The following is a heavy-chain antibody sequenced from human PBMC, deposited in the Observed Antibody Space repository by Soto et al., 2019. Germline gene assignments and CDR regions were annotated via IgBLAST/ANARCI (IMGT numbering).Heavy chain of an antibody. CDR3: AKETEMTTVTIYGMDV. J-gene: IGHJ6*02. D-gene: IGHD4-17*01. CDR2: ISYDGSNK. Sequence: QVQLVESGGGVVQPGRSLRLSCAASGFTFSSYGMHWVRQAPGKGLEWVAVISYDGSNKYYADSVKGRFTISRDNSTNTLYLQMNSLRAEDTSVYYCAKETEMTTVTIYGMDVWGQGTTVTVSS. CDR1: GFTFSSYG. V-gene: IGHV3-30*18.